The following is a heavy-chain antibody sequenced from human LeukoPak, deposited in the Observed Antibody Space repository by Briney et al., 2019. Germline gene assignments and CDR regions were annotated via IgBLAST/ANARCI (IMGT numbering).Heavy chain of an antibody. V-gene: IGHV3-64*01. CDR2: INSNGGST. D-gene: IGHD2-2*01. CDR1: GFSFSSYC. CDR3: ARGTSSSCYVNWFDP. Sequence: GGFLRLSCAASGFSFSSYCMFWVRQAPGKGLEYVSGINSNGGSTFYANSVKGRFTISRDNSKNTLYLQMGSLRAEDMAVYYCARGTSSSCYVNWFDPWGQGTLVTVSS. J-gene: IGHJ5*02.